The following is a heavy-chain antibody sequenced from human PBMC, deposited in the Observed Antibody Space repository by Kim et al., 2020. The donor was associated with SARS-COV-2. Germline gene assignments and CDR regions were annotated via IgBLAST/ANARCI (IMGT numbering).Heavy chain of an antibody. D-gene: IGHD6-19*01. V-gene: IGHV1-69*02. CDR3: ASSIAVAGDAFDI. J-gene: IGHJ3*02. Sequence: YAQKFQGRVTITADKSTSTAYMELSSLRSEDTAVYYCASSIAVAGDAFDIWGQGTMVTVSS.